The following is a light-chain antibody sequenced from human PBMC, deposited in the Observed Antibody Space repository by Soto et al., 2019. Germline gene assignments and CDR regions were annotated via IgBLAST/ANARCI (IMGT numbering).Light chain of an antibody. CDR3: QHRSNWPPT. Sequence: EIVLTQSPATLSLSPGERATLSCRASQSVSSFLAWYQQKPGQAPRLLIYDASNRATGIPARFSGSGSGTDFTLTITSLEREDFAVYYCQHRSNWPPTFGGGTKVEIK. J-gene: IGKJ4*01. CDR1: QSVSSF. V-gene: IGKV3-11*01. CDR2: DAS.